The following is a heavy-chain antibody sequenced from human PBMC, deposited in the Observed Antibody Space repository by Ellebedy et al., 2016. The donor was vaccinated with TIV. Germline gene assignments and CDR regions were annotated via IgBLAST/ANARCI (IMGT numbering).Heavy chain of an antibody. Sequence: GESLKISCTASGFTFRSYAMRWVRQAPGKGLEWVAGVNGGGLVIAYADSVKGRFTISRDNSKNTLDLQINSLRAEDTAIYYCASSREHYYVGNTVFAYWGQGTLVTVSS. D-gene: IGHD3-16*01. CDR1: GFTFRSYA. CDR2: VNGGGLVI. J-gene: IGHJ4*02. CDR3: ASSREHYYVGNTVFAY. V-gene: IGHV3-23*03.